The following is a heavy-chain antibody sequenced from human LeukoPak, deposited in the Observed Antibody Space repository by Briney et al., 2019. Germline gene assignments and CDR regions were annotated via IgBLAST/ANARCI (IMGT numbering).Heavy chain of an antibody. D-gene: IGHD6-19*01. CDR1: GFIFTYYA. CDR3: AKSGYSSGWFRAFDI. Sequence: GGSLRLSCATSGFIFTYYAMSWVRQAPGKGLEWVSGISGSDGSTYYADSVKGRFSISRDNSKKTLFLQMNSLRAEDTAVYYCAKSGYSSGWFRAFDIWGQGTLVTVSS. CDR2: ISGSDGST. V-gene: IGHV3-23*01. J-gene: IGHJ3*02.